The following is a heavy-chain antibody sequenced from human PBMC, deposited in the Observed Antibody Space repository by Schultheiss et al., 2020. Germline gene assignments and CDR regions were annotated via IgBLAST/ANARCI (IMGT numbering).Heavy chain of an antibody. D-gene: IGHD5-24*01. V-gene: IGHV4-38-2*02. CDR1: GGSISSGYY. J-gene: IGHJ4*02. Sequence: SETLSLTCTVSGGSISSGYYWGWIRQPPGKGLEWIGSIYHSGSTYYNPSLKSRVTISVDTSKNQFSLKLSSVTAADTAVYYCASSPRWTMAFDYWGQGTLVTVSS. CDR3: ASSPRWTMAFDY. CDR2: IYHSGST.